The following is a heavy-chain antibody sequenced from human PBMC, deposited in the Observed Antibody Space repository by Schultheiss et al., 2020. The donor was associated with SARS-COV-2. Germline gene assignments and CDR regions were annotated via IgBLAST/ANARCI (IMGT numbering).Heavy chain of an antibody. J-gene: IGHJ4*02. CDR2: INHSGST. Sequence: SQTLSLTCAVYGGSFSGYYWSWIRQPPGKGLEWIGEINHSGSTNYNPSLKSRVTISVDTSKNQFSLKLSSVTAADTAVYYCAIVVTVTTDYWGQGTLVTVSS. D-gene: IGHD4-17*01. CDR3: AIVVTVTTDY. V-gene: IGHV4-34*01. CDR1: GGSFSGYY.